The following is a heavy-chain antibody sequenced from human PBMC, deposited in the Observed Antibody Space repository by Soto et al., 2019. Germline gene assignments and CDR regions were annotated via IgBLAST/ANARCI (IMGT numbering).Heavy chain of an antibody. V-gene: IGHV4-30-4*01. D-gene: IGHD3-22*01. CDR2: IYYSGST. J-gene: IGHJ4*02. Sequence: SETLSLTCAVSGGSISSGDYYWSWIRQPPGKGLEWIGYIYYSGSTYYNPSLKSRVTISVDTSKNQFSLKLSSVTAADTAVYYCARGIRYYYDSSGYLLDYWGQGTLVTVSS. CDR1: GGSISSGDYY. CDR3: ARGIRYYYDSSGYLLDY.